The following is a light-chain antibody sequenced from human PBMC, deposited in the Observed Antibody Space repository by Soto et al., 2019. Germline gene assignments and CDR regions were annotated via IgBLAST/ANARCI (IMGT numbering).Light chain of an antibody. J-gene: IGKJ5*01. Sequence: IVLTQSPATLSLSPGERATLSCRASQSVSSNLAWYQQKPGQAPRLLIYDASNRATGIPARFSGSGSGTDFTLTISSLEPEDFAVYYCQQRSNWGPGTFGQGTRLEIK. CDR3: QQRSNWGPGT. CDR1: QSVSSN. CDR2: DAS. V-gene: IGKV3-11*01.